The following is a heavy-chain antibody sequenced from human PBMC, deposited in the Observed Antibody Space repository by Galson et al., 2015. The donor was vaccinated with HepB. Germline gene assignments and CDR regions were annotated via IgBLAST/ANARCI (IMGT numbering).Heavy chain of an antibody. V-gene: IGHV3-23*01. CDR2: ITPSGDNT. CDR1: GFTFSYYA. J-gene: IGHJ4*02. Sequence: SLRLSCAASGFTFSYYAMSWVRQAPGKGLEWISAITPSGDNTYSADSMKGRFTIPRDSSRNTLFLQMNNLRADDTAIYFCAKVFPEKTDGWYRQALYYFDSWGQGTRVTVSS. CDR3: AKVFPEKTDGWYRQALYYFDS. D-gene: IGHD6-19*01.